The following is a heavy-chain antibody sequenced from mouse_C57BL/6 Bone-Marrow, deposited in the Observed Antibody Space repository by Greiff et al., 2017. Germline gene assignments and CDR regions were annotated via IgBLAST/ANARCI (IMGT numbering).Heavy chain of an antibody. J-gene: IGHJ3*01. CDR2: VYPRDGST. CDR1: GYTFTSYD. Sequence: QVHVKQSGPELVKPGASVKLSCKASGYTFTSYDINWVKQRPGQGLEWIGWVYPRDGSTTYNEKFKGKATLTVDTSSSTAYMELHSLTSEDSAVYFCARGTWFAYWGQGTLVTVSA. V-gene: IGHV1-85*01. CDR3: ARGTWFAY.